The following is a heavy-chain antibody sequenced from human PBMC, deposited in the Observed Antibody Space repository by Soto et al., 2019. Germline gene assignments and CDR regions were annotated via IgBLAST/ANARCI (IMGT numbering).Heavy chain of an antibody. V-gene: IGHV1-18*01. Sequence: ASVKVSCKASGYTFTSYGISWVRQAPGQGLEWMGWISAYNGNTNYAQKLQGRVTMTTDTSTSTAYMELRSLRSDDTAVYYCATGYCSGGSCYSDTDAFDIWGQGTMVTVSS. CDR2: ISAYNGNT. J-gene: IGHJ3*02. CDR1: GYTFTSYG. CDR3: ATGYCSGGSCYSDTDAFDI. D-gene: IGHD2-15*01.